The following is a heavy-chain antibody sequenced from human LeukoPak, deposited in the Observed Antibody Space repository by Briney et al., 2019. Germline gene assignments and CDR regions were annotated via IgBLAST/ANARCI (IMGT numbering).Heavy chain of an antibody. Sequence: SETLSLTCAVYGGSFSGYYWSWIRQPPGKGLEWIGEINHSGSTNYNPSLKSRVTISADTSKNQFSLKLSSVTAADTAVYYCARGRIQLWSGNYYYGMDVWGKGTTVTVSS. V-gene: IGHV4-34*01. CDR2: INHSGST. CDR1: GGSFSGYY. J-gene: IGHJ6*04. D-gene: IGHD5-18*01. CDR3: ARGRIQLWSGNYYYGMDV.